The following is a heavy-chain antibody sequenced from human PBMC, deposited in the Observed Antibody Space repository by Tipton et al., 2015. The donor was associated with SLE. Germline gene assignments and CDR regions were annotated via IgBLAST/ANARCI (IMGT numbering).Heavy chain of an antibody. Sequence: TLSLTCAVYGGSFSGYYWSWIRQPPGKGLEWIGEINHSGSTYYNPSLKSRVTISEDTSKNQFSLKLRAVTAADTAVYYCARSRGIAAAEDYWGQGTLVTVSS. V-gene: IGHV4-34*01. J-gene: IGHJ4*02. CDR3: ARSRGIAAAEDY. CDR1: GGSFSGYY. D-gene: IGHD6-13*01. CDR2: INHSGST.